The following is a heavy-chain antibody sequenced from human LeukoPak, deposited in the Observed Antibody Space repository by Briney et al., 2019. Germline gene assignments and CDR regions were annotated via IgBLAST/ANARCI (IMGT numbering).Heavy chain of an antibody. CDR2: IYYSGST. CDR3: AKDSKIVGATFRSYHYMDV. Sequence: SETLSLTCTVSIGSISSNNYYWGWIRQPPGKGLEWIGSIYYSGSTYYNPSLKSRVTISVDTSKNQFSLKLSSVTAADTAVYYCAKDSKIVGATFRSYHYMDVWGKGTAVTVSS. V-gene: IGHV4-39*07. D-gene: IGHD1-26*01. CDR1: IGSISSNNYY. J-gene: IGHJ6*03.